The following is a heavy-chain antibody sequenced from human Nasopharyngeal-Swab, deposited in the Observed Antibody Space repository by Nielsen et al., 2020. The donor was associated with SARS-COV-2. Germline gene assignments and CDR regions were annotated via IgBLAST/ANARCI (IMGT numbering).Heavy chain of an antibody. J-gene: IGHJ3*02. V-gene: IGHV4-31*02. D-gene: IGHD3-3*01. Sequence: WIRQPPGKGLEWIGYIYYSGSTYYNPSLKSRVTISVDTSKNQFSLKLSSVTAADTAVYYCAGVEGDITIFGVVIIDAFDIWGQGTMVTVSS. CDR2: IYYSGST. CDR3: AGVEGDITIFGVVIIDAFDI.